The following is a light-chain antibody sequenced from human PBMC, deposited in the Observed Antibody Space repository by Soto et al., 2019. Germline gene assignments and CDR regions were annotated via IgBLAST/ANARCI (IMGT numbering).Light chain of an antibody. CDR3: QHYNNLPLS. CDR2: GAS. CDR1: QGINNN. V-gene: IGKV3-15*01. J-gene: IGKJ4*01. Sequence: EIVVTQSPATLSVSPGERATLFCRASQGINNNLAWYQQRPGQAPRPLIYGASTRAPGIPARFSGSGSGTDFTLTISSLQSEDSAVYHRQHYNNLPLSFGGGSKVEI.